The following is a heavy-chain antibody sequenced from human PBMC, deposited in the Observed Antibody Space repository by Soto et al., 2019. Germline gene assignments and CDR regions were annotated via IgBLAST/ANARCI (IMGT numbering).Heavy chain of an antibody. V-gene: IGHV4-31*03. Sequence: QVQLQESGPGLVKPSQTLSLTCSVSGASLNNVDNYWSWIPQHPGKGLDWIGSIYYSGSTYYNSSLKSRVSISVDTSENQFSLRLSSVTAADTAVYYCARDGDLYGMDVWGQGTTVTVSS. CDR3: ARDGDLYGMDV. CDR2: IYYSGST. CDR1: GASLNNVDNY. J-gene: IGHJ6*02. D-gene: IGHD2-21*02.